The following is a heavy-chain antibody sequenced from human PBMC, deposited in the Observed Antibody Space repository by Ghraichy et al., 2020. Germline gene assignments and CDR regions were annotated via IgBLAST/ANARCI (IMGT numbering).Heavy chain of an antibody. CDR2: ITSDSNYI. CDR1: GFTFSIYT. D-gene: IGHD2-2*02. CDR3: AGGGGYCSSNRCYTRPWVVDY. V-gene: IGHV3-21*01. Sequence: GGSLRLSCAASGFTFSIYTMNWVRQAPGKGLEWVSSITSDSNYIYYSDSVKGRFTISRDNAKNSLYLQMNSLRAEDTAVYYCAGGGGYCSSNRCYTRPWVVDYWGQGTLVTVSS. J-gene: IGHJ4*02.